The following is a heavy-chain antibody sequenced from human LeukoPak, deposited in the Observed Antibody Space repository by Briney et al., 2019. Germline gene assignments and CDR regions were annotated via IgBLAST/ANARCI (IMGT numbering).Heavy chain of an antibody. J-gene: IGHJ4*02. CDR3: ARDGGYCSSTSCYPYFDY. D-gene: IGHD2-2*01. CDR2: IKQDGSEK. CDR1: GFTFSTYC. V-gene: IGHV3-7*01. Sequence: PGGSLRLSCAASGFTFSTYCMSWVRQAPGKGLEWVASIKQDGSEKYYADSVKGRFTISRDSAKNSLYLHMNTLRAEDTAVYYCARDGGYCSSTSCYPYFDYWGQGTLSPSPQ.